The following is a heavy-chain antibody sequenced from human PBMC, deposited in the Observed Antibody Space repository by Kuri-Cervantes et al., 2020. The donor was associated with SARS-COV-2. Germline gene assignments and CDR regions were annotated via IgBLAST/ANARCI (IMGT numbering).Heavy chain of an antibody. CDR3: ARQDPPIVVVGRGWFDP. Sequence: GSLRLSCAVYGGSFSGYYWSWIRQPPGKGLEWIGSIYHSGSTYYNPSLKSRVTISVDTSKNQFSLKLSSVTAADTAVYYCARQDPPIVVVGRGWFDPWGQGTLVTVSS. D-gene: IGHD2-21*01. CDR1: GGSFSGYY. V-gene: IGHV4-34*01. J-gene: IGHJ5*02. CDR2: IYHSGST.